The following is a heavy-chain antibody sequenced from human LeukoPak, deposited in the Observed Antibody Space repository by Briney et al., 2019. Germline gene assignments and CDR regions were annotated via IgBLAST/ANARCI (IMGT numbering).Heavy chain of an antibody. CDR1: GFTFSNYG. CDR3: ARDRVRLDY. V-gene: IGHV3-74*01. J-gene: IGHJ4*02. D-gene: IGHD3-10*01. CDR2: INSDGTTT. Sequence: PGGSLRLSCAASGFTFSNYGMHWVRQAPGKGLVWVARINSDGTTTTYADSVKGRFTFSRDNAMHTLYLQMNSLRAEDTAVYYCARDRVRLDYWGRGTLVTVSS.